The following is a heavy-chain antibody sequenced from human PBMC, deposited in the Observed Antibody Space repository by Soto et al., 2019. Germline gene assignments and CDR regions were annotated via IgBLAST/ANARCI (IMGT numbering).Heavy chain of an antibody. CDR1: GVSMSDYY. V-gene: IGHV4-59*01. J-gene: IGHJ4*02. CDR3: ARGRFGAYFDF. D-gene: IGHD3-10*01. Sequence: QLQLQESGPGLVKPSETLSLTCTVSGVSMSDYYWSWIRQSPGKGLEWLTYIEYSGRTEVEPSLLRRVTVSSYTAKKQLTLSLNSVTAADSAVYYCARGRFGAYFDFWGQGTLVAVSS. CDR2: IEYSGRT.